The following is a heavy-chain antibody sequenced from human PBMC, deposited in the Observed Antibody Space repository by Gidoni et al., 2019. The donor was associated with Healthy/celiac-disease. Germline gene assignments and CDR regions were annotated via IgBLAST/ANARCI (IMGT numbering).Heavy chain of an antibody. CDR3: ARDQGYDFWSGPEVGWFDP. D-gene: IGHD3-3*01. Sequence: QVQLQESGPGLVKPSQTLSLTCTVSGGSISSGSYYWSWIRQPAGKGLEWIGRIYTSGSTNYNPSLKSRVTISVDTSKNQFSLKLSSVTAADTAVYYCARDQGYDFWSGPEVGWFDPWGQGTLVTVSS. CDR1: GGSISSGSYY. V-gene: IGHV4-61*02. J-gene: IGHJ5*02. CDR2: IYTSGST.